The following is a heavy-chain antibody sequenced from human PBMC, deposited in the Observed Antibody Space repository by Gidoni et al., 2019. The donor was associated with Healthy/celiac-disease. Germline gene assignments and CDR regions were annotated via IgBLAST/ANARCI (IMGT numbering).Heavy chain of an antibody. CDR3: TTDYGGGDAYYYYYGMDV. J-gene: IGHJ6*02. D-gene: IGHD2-21*01. Sequence: EVQLVESGGGLVKPGGSIRLSCAASGFTFSNAWMGWVRQAPGKGREWVGRIKSKTDGGTTDYAAPVKGRFTISRDDSKNTLYLQMNSLKTEDTAVYYCTTDYGGGDAYYYYYGMDVWGQGTTVTVSS. V-gene: IGHV3-15*01. CDR2: IKSKTDGGTT. CDR1: GFTFSNAW.